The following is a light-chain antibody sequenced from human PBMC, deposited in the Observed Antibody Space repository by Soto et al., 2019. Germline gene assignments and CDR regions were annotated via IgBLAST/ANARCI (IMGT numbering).Light chain of an antibody. CDR2: GAS. CDR1: QSVSSN. Sequence: EIVMTQSPATLSVSPGERATLSFSASQSVSSNIAWYQQRPGQAPRLIISGASARAAGVPARVSGSGSGTDFTLTIPRLEPEDFAVYYCQQHGTSPITFGQGTRLEIK. J-gene: IGKJ5*01. V-gene: IGKV3-15*01. CDR3: QQHGTSPIT.